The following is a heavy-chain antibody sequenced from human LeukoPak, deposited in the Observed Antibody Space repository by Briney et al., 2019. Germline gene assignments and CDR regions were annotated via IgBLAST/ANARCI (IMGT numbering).Heavy chain of an antibody. CDR1: GFTFISYG. CDR2: IRSKANSYAT. CDR3: TRHGVT. D-gene: IGHD3-3*01. J-gene: IGHJ5*02. V-gene: IGHV3-73*01. Sequence: GGSLRLSCAASGFTFISYGMHWVRQASGKGLEWVGRIRSKANSYATAYAASVKGRFTISRDDSKNTAYLQMNSLKTEDTAVYYCTRHGVTWGQGTLVTVSS.